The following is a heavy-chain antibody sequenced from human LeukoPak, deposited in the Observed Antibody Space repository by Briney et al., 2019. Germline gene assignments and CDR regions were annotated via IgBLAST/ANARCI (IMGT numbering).Heavy chain of an antibody. CDR1: GGTFSSYA. Sequence: SVKVSCKASGGTFSSYAISWVRQAPGQGLEWMGGIIPIFGTANYAQKFQGRVTITADKSTSTAYMELRSLRSDDTAVYYCARDYYDSSGYYLYNWFDPWGQGTLVTVSS. CDR2: IIPIFGTA. CDR3: ARDYYDSSGYYLYNWFDP. J-gene: IGHJ5*02. V-gene: IGHV1-69*06. D-gene: IGHD3-22*01.